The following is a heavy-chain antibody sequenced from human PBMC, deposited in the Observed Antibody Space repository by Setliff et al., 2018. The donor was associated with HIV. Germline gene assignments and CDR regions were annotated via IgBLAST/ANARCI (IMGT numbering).Heavy chain of an antibody. CDR3: ARGRDWAKTGDF. Sequence: SETLSLTCAVSGVSFSGDYWSWVRQPPGKGLEWIAEVHPSGSTNYNSSLKSRVAISVDTSNNQFSLTMTSVTAADTAVYYCARGRDWAKTGDFWGQGALVTVSS. J-gene: IGHJ4*02. CDR1: GVSFSGDY. D-gene: IGHD3-9*01. CDR2: VHPSGST. V-gene: IGHV4-34*01.